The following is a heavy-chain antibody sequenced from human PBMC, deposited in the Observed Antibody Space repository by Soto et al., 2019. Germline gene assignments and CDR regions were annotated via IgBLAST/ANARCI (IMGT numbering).Heavy chain of an antibody. CDR1: GYTFTSYA. J-gene: IGHJ6*02. Sequence: ASVKVSCKASGYTFTSYAMHWVRQAPGQRLEWMGWINAGNGNTKYSQKFQGRVTITRDTSASTAYMELSSLRSEDTAVYYGAIANRPVAGSVKYCMDVWGQGTTVTVSS. CDR2: INAGNGNT. D-gene: IGHD6-19*01. V-gene: IGHV1-3*01. CDR3: AIANRPVAGSVKYCMDV.